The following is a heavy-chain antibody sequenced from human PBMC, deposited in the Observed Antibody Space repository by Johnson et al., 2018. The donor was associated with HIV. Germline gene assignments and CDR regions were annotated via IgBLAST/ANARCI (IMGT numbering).Heavy chain of an antibody. Sequence: QVQLVESGGGVVQPGRSLRLSCAASGFTFSNYGMHWVRQAPGKGLDWVAVVWYDGSNEYYAASVKGRFTISRDNSKNPLYLQMNSLRAEDTAVYYCAKSPGKDHVGNSGAFDIWGQGTMVTVS. CDR1: GFTFSNYG. J-gene: IGHJ3*02. V-gene: IGHV3-33*06. D-gene: IGHD4-23*01. CDR2: VWYDGSNE. CDR3: AKSPGKDHVGNSGAFDI.